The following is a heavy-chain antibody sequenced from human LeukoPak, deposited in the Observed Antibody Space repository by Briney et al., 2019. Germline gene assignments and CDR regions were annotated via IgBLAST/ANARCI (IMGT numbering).Heavy chain of an antibody. V-gene: IGHV3-7*01. D-gene: IGHD7-27*01. Sequence: GGSLRLSCAASGFIFSSYWMNWVRQAPGKGLEWVATIKQDGSEKYCVDSVKGRFTISRDNAKNSLYLQMNSLRAEDTAVYYCAKNWGWLDYWGQGTLVTVSS. J-gene: IGHJ4*02. CDR1: GFIFSSYW. CDR2: IKQDGSEK. CDR3: AKNWGWLDY.